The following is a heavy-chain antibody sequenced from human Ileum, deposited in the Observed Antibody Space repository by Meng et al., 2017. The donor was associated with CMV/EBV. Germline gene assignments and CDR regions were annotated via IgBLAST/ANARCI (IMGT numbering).Heavy chain of an antibody. CDR3: VRVEGKFGGVIPGGIGY. J-gene: IGHJ4*02. CDR1: GFAFSSYA. D-gene: IGHD3-16*02. Sequence: GESLKISCAASGFAFSSYAMSWVRQAPGKGLEWVSSIKGSGDKTYYADSVKGRFTISRDNSKTTLYLQMNSLRADDTAVYYCVRVEGKFGGVIPGGIGYWGQGTQVTVSS. V-gene: IGHV3-23*01. CDR2: IKGSGDKT.